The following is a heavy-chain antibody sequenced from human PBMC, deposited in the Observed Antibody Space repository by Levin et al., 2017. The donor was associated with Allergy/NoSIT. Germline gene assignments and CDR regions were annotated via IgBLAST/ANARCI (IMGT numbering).Heavy chain of an antibody. CDR3: ARDWERGGAPDY. J-gene: IGHJ4*02. Sequence: GASVKVSCKASGGTFSSYAISWVRQAPGQGLEWMGGIIPIFGTANYAQKFQGRVTITADKSTSTAYMELSSLRSEDTAVYYCARDWERGGAPDYWGQGTLVTVSS. CDR2: IIPIFGTA. V-gene: IGHV1-69*06. CDR1: GGTFSSYA. D-gene: IGHD3-16*01.